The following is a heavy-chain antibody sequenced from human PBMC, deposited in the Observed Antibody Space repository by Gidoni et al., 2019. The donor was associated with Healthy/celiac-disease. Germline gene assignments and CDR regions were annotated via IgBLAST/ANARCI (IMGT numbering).Heavy chain of an antibody. Sequence: QVQRMESGGDLVQPVRSLRLSWIPSGFAFGSSGLHWVRQAHGKGLEWVAVLWFDGSTKYYADSVKGRFTITRDNSKNTLYLQMNSLRAEDTAMYYCAREEDERDGYNLPDYWGQGTLVTVSS. J-gene: IGHJ4*02. D-gene: IGHD5-12*01. CDR1: GFAFGSSG. V-gene: IGHV3-33*01. CDR3: AREEDERDGYNLPDY. CDR2: LWFDGSTK.